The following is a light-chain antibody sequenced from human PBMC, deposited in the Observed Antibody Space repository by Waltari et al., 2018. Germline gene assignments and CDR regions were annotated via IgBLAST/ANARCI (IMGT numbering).Light chain of an antibody. J-gene: IGKJ4*01. V-gene: IGKV1-39*01. CDR3: QQYHTLPLT. CDR2: YTS. Sequence: DIQMTQSPSSLSASVGDRVAITCRASQDISSYLNWYQQKPGKAPRLLIYYTSHLESGVPSRFTGSGSGIEFTLFISSLQPDDFATYYCQQYHTLPLTFGGGTKVDIK. CDR1: QDISSY.